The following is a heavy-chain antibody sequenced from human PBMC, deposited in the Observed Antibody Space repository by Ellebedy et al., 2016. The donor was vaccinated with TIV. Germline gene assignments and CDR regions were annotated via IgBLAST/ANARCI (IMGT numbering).Heavy chain of an antibody. CDR3: ARAGQQQLVDTYDY. Sequence: GESLKISXAASGFTFSSYAMSWVRQAPGKGLEWVSAISGSGGSTYYANSVKGRFTISRDNSKNTLYLQMNSLRAEDTAVYYCARAGQQQLVDTYDYWGQGTLVTVSS. V-gene: IGHV3-23*01. CDR1: GFTFSSYA. J-gene: IGHJ4*02. CDR2: ISGSGGST. D-gene: IGHD6-13*01.